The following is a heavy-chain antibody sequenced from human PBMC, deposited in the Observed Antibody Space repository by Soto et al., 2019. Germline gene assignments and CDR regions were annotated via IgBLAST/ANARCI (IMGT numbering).Heavy chain of an antibody. J-gene: IGHJ6*02. D-gene: IGHD4-17*01. CDR3: ARDKGPDYRYYYGMDV. CDR1: GGTFSSYA. V-gene: IGHV1-69*05. CDR2: IIPIFGTA. Sequence: QVQLVQSGAEVKKPGSSVKVSCKASGGTFSSYAISWVRQAPGQGLEWMGGIIPIFGTANYAQKFQGRVTITXXEXTXXAYMELSSLRSEDTAVYYCARDKGPDYRYYYGMDVWGQGTTVTVSS.